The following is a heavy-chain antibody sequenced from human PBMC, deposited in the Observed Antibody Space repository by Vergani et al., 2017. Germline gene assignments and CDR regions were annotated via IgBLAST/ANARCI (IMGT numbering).Heavy chain of an antibody. CDR3: ASNRYSSGWYPGY. Sequence: EVQLVESGGGLVQPGGSLRLSCAASGFTVSSNYMSWVRQAPGKGLEWVSVIYSGGSTYYADSVKGRFTIARDNSKNTLYLQMNSLRAEDTAVYYCASNRYSSGWYPGYWGQGTLVTVSS. V-gene: IGHV3-66*02. CDR1: GFTVSSNY. D-gene: IGHD6-19*01. CDR2: IYSGGST. J-gene: IGHJ4*02.